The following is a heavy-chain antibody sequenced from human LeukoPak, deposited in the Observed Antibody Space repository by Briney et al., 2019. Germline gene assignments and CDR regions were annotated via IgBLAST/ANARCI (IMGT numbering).Heavy chain of an antibody. D-gene: IGHD2-2*01. CDR3: ARGKSTRHGLDI. Sequence: GGSLRLSCAASGFTFSSYAITWVRQAPRKGLEWVSAVIDNGGFTYYADSVKGRFTISRDNSKDALYLQMNSLRVEDTAVYYCARGKSTRHGLDIWGQGTKVTVSS. V-gene: IGHV3-23*01. J-gene: IGHJ3*02. CDR2: VIDNGGFT. CDR1: GFTFSSYA.